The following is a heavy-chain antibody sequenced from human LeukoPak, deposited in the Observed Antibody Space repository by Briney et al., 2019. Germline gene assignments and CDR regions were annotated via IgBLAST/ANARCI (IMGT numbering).Heavy chain of an antibody. Sequence: GGSLRLSCEASGFRLRNYWMTWVRQAPGKGLEWVADINEDGSKIYSLDSVKGRFTISRDNAKNSLSLQLNTLRAEPTAVYSCGRWSHVSGRWFLDNWGRGTLVSVSS. CDR3: GRWSHVSGRWFLDN. V-gene: IGHV3-7*05. CDR1: GFRLRNYW. J-gene: IGHJ4*02. D-gene: IGHD3-10*01. CDR2: INEDGSKI.